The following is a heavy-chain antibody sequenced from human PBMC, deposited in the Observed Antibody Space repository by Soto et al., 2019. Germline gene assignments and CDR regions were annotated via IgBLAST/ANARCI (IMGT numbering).Heavy chain of an antibody. J-gene: IGHJ4*02. Sequence: QVQLQESGPGLVKPSETLSLTCTVSGGSISDYYWSWIRQPPGKGLEWIGYISYIGSTNYNPSPKMRVTISLDTSKKQFFLKLRSVTAADAAVYYCARGAGWWGYWCQGALVTVSS. CDR1: GGSISDYY. V-gene: IGHV4-59*08. D-gene: IGHD2-15*01. CDR3: ARGAGWWGY. CDR2: ISYIGST.